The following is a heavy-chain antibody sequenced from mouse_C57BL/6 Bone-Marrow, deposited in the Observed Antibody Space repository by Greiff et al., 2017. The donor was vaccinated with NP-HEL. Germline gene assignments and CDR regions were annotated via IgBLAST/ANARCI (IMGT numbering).Heavy chain of an antibody. CDR2: ISSGGSYT. CDR1: GFTFSSYG. CDR3: ARHGHYGSSSYWYFDV. V-gene: IGHV5-6*02. Sequence: EVKLVESGGDLVKPGGSLKLSCAASGFTFSSYGMSWVRQTPDKRLEWVATISSGGSYTYYPDSVKGRFTISRDNAKNTLYLQMSSLKSEDTAMYYCARHGHYGSSSYWYFDVWGTGTTVTVSS. D-gene: IGHD1-1*01. J-gene: IGHJ1*03.